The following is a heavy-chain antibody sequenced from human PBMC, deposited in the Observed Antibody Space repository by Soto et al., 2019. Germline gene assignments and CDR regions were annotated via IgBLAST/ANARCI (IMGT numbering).Heavy chain of an antibody. V-gene: IGHV4-31*03. CDR3: ARNCGGDCYSAPGYFQH. J-gene: IGHJ1*01. CDR1: GGSISSGGYY. CDR2: IYYSGST. D-gene: IGHD2-21*02. Sequence: PSETLSLTCTVSGGSISSGGYYWSWIRQHPGKGLEWIGYIYYSGSTYYNPSLESRVTISVDTSKNQFSLKLSSVTAADTAVYYCARNCGGDCYSAPGYFQHWGQGTLVTVSS.